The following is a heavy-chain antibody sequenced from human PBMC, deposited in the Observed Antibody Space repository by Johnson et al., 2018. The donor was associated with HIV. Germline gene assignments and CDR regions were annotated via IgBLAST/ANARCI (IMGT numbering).Heavy chain of an antibody. CDR2: IYSGGST. CDR3: AKDRDLNYDFWSGSDDAFDI. J-gene: IGHJ3*02. D-gene: IGHD3-3*01. CDR1: GFTFSSYD. Sequence: QVQVVESGGGVVQPGRSLRLSCAASGFTFSSYDIHWVRQAPGKGLEWVSVIYSGGSTYYADSVKGRFTISRDNSKNTLYLQMNSLRAEDTAVYYCAKDRDLNYDFWSGSDDAFDIWGQGTMVTVSS. V-gene: IGHV3-NL1*01.